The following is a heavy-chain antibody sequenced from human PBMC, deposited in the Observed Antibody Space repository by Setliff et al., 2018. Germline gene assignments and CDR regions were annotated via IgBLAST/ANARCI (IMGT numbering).Heavy chain of an antibody. J-gene: IGHJ6*03. CDR2: IHYSGTT. CDR1: GGSSSSHY. CDR3: ARMTGFAYMDV. Sequence: SETLSLTCTVSGGSSSSHYWSWIRQPPGKGLEWIGYIHYSGTTNYNPSLKSRVTLSLDTAKNQFSLKLNSVTAADTGVYYCARMTGFAYMDVWGKGTPVTVSS. V-gene: IGHV4-59*08.